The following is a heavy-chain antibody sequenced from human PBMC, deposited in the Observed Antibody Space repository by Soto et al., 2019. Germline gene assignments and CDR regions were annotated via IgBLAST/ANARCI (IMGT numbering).Heavy chain of an antibody. J-gene: IGHJ4*02. D-gene: IGHD6-6*01. CDR3: ARMGIAAPYYFDY. CDR2: IFSNDEK. CDR1: GFSLSNARMG. V-gene: IGHV2-26*01. Sequence: KESGPVLVKPTETLTLTCTVSGFSLSNARMGVSWIRQPPGKALEWLAHIFSNDEKSYSTSLKSRLTISKDTSKSQVVLTMTNMDPVDTATYYCARMGIAAPYYFDYWGQGTLVTVSS.